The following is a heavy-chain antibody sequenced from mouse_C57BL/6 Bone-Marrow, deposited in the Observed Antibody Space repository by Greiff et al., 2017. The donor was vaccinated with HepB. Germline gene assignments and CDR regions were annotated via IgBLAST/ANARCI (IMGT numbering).Heavy chain of an antibody. D-gene: IGHD3-2*02. CDR1: GFTFSDYY. V-gene: IGHV5-16*01. CDR3: AKEGEANSSYALDY. Sequence: EVKVVESEGGLVQPGSSMKLSCTASGFTFSDYYMAWVRQVPEKGLEWVANINYDGSSTYYLDSLKSRFIISRDNAKKILYLQMSSLKSEDTATYYCAKEGEANSSYALDYWGQGTSVTVAS. J-gene: IGHJ4*01. CDR2: INYDGSST.